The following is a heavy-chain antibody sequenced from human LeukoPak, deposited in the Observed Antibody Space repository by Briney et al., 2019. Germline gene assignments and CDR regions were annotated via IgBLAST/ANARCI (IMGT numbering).Heavy chain of an antibody. V-gene: IGHV3-23*01. CDR1: GFTFSSYA. Sequence: GGSLRLSCAASGFTFSSYAMSWVRQAPGKGLEWVSGIRGGGRNTYYADSVNGRFTISRDNAKNTLYLQMNNLGVEDTAVYYCAKSNDFWTGYFDYWGQGTLVTVSS. D-gene: IGHD3/OR15-3a*01. CDR3: AKSNDFWTGYFDY. J-gene: IGHJ4*02. CDR2: IRGGGRNT.